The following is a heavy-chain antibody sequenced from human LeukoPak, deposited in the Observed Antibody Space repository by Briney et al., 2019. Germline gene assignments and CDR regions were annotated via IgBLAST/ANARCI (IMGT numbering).Heavy chain of an antibody. Sequence: PGGSLRLSCAASGFTFSSYAMSWVRQAPGKGLEWVSGISSNGGSTYYADSVKGRFTISRDNSKNTLYVQMNSLRAEDTAVYYCAKSYGSGSNIDYWGQGTLVTVSS. CDR3: AKSYGSGSNIDY. D-gene: IGHD3-10*01. V-gene: IGHV3-23*01. CDR1: GFTFSSYA. J-gene: IGHJ4*02. CDR2: ISSNGGST.